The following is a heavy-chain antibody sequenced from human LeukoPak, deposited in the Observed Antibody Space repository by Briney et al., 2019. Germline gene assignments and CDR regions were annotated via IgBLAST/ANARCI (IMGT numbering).Heavy chain of an antibody. CDR3: AKSRSGSANWALQIFDD. V-gene: IGHV3-74*01. CDR2: ISSDGSII. D-gene: IGHD1-1*01. CDR1: GFSFSSYW. J-gene: IGHJ4*02. Sequence: PGGSLRLSCAASGFSFSSYWMHWVRQAPGKGLVWVSRISSDGSIINYADSVKGRFTISRDNAKNTLYLQMNSLRAEDTALYYCAKSRSGSANWALQIFDDWGQGTLVTVSS.